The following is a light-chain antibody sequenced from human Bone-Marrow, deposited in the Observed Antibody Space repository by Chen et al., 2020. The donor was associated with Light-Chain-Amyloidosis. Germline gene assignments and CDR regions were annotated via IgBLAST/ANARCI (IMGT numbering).Light chain of an antibody. CDR1: SSDIGGYNH. Sequence: SALTQPASVSGSPGQSITISCTGTSSDIGGYNHVSWYQQHPGKAPKLMIYDVNNRPSGVSDRFSGSKSGNTASLTISGLQAEDEAAYDCSSYISTNRPVFGGGTNLAVL. CDR3: SSYISTNRPV. V-gene: IGLV2-14*01. J-gene: IGLJ2*01. CDR2: DVN.